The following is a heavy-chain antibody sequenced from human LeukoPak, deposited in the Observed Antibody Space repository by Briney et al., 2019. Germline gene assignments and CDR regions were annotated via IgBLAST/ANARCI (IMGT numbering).Heavy chain of an antibody. V-gene: IGHV4-59*08. CDR3: ARYGGYYFDY. Sequence: SETLSLTCTVPGDSISTYYWTWIRQPPGKGLEWIGYIHNSVTDSKPSLKSRVTISVDTSKNQSSLKLSSVTAADTAVYYCARYGGYYFDYWGQGTLVTVSS. CDR2: IHNSVT. J-gene: IGHJ4*02. CDR1: GDSISTYY. D-gene: IGHD3-16*01.